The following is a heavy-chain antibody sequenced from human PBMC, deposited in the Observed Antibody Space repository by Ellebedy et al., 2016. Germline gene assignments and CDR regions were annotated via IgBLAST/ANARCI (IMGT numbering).Heavy chain of an antibody. CDR1: GFTFSSYA. Sequence: GGSLRLXXAASGFTFSSYAMHWVRQAPGKGLEWVAVISYDGSNKYYADSVKGRFTISRDNSKNTLYLQMNSLRAEDTAVYYCAKHGYSAYDFIDYWGQGTLVTVSS. CDR3: AKHGYSAYDFIDY. D-gene: IGHD5-12*01. J-gene: IGHJ4*02. CDR2: ISYDGSNK. V-gene: IGHV3-30-3*02.